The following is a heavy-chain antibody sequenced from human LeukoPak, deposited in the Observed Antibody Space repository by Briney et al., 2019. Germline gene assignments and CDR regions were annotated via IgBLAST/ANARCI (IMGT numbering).Heavy chain of an antibody. CDR2: ISYDGSNK. V-gene: IGHV3-30-3*01. Sequence: PGGSLRLSCAASGFTFSSYAMHWVRQAPGKGLEWVAVISYDGSNKYYADSVKGRFTISRDNSKNTLYLQMNSLRAEDTAVYYCAKVSDYDFWSGTRTFDYWGQGTLVTVSS. D-gene: IGHD3-3*01. CDR3: AKVSDYDFWSGTRTFDY. J-gene: IGHJ4*02. CDR1: GFTFSSYA.